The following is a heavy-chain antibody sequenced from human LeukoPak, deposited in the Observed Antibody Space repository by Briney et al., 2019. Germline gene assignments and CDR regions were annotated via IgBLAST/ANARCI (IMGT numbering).Heavy chain of an antibody. V-gene: IGHV1-2*06. Sequence: GASVKVSCKASGYTFTGYYMHWVRQAPGQGLEWMGRIIPNSGGTNYAQKFQGRVTMTRDTSISTAYMELSRLRSDDTAVYYCARVGVAVVAAEGDYWGQGTLVTVSS. CDR2: IIPNSGGT. D-gene: IGHD2-15*01. CDR3: ARVGVAVVAAEGDY. CDR1: GYTFTGYY. J-gene: IGHJ4*02.